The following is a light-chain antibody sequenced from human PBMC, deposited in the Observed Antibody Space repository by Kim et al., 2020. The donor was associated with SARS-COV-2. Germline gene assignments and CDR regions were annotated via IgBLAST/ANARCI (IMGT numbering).Light chain of an antibody. CDR2: EDN. CDR3: QSYDGSIIL. CDR1: SGSIASNY. Sequence: GKTVTIPCPGNSGSIASNYVQWYQQRPGSVPTIVIYEDNRRPSGVPDRFSGSIDSSSNSASLTISGLKTEDEADYYCQSYDGSIILFGGGTKLTVL. V-gene: IGLV6-57*02. J-gene: IGLJ3*02.